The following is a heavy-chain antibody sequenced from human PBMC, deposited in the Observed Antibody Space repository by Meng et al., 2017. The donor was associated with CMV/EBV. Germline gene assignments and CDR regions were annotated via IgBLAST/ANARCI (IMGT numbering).Heavy chain of an antibody. D-gene: IGHD1-7*01. CDR3: AKDVGRNWNLVTY. CDR2: ISGSGGST. J-gene: IGHJ4*02. Sequence: EVQLVGSGGGLVQPGGSLRLSCAASGFTFSSDAMSWVRQAPVQGLQWVSAISGSGGSTYYTDSVKGRFTISRDNSKNTLYLQMNSLRAEDTAVYYCAKDVGRNWNLVTYWGQGTLVTVSS. CDR1: GFTFSSDA. V-gene: IGHV3-23*04.